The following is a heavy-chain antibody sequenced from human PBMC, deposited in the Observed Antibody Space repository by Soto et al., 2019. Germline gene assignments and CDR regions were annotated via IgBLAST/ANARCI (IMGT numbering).Heavy chain of an antibody. Sequence: SLRLSCAASGFTFSRHVLTWVRQAPGEGLEWISAVSDSGSSTWYADSVKGRFTISRDNSKNTLYLQMNSLRAEDTAIYYCTKTVGATKTNDYWGQGILVTVSS. CDR3: TKTVGATKTNDY. CDR2: VSDSGSST. J-gene: IGHJ4*02. CDR1: GFTFSRHV. D-gene: IGHD1-26*01. V-gene: IGHV3-23*01.